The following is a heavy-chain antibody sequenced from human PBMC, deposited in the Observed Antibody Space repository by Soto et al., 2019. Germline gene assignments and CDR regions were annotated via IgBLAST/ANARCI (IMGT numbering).Heavy chain of an antibody. V-gene: IGHV3-13*01. J-gene: IGHJ4*02. D-gene: IGHD3-22*01. Sequence: HPGGSLRLSCAASGFTFCSYDMHWVRQATGKGLEWVSAIGTAGDTYYPGSVKGRFTISRDNSKNTLYLQMNSLRAEDTAVYYCARVYDSSGYLNWFDYWGQGTLVTVSS. CDR3: ARVYDSSGYLNWFDY. CDR2: IGTAGDT. CDR1: GFTFCSYD.